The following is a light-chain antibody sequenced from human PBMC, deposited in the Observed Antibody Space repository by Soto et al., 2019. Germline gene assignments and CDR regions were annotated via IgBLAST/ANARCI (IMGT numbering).Light chain of an antibody. J-gene: IGKJ5*01. Sequence: DIQMTQSPSTLSASVGDGVTITCRASQSISNRLAWYQQRPGKAPKYLIYDASTLDSGAPSRFSGSGSGTDFTLTISSLEPEDFAVYYCQQRSNWPITFGQGTRLEIK. CDR1: QSISNR. V-gene: IGKV1-5*01. CDR2: DAS. CDR3: QQRSNWPIT.